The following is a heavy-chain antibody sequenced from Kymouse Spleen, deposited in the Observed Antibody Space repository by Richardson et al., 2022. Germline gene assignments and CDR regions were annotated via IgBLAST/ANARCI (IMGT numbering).Heavy chain of an antibody. J-gene: IGHJ4*02. CDR1: GFTFSGSA. CDR3: TRPDILTGYYFDY. V-gene: IGHV3-73*02. Sequence: EVQLVESGGGLVQPGGSLKLSCAASGFTFSGSAMHWVRQASGKGLEWVGRIRSKANSYATAYAASVKGRFTISRDDSKNTAYLQMNSLKTEDTAVYYCTRPDILTGYYFDYWGQGTLVTVSS. CDR2: IRSKANSYAT. D-gene: IGHD3-9*01.